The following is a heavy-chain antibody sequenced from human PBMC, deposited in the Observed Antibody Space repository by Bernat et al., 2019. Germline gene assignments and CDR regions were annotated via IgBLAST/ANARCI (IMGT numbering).Heavy chain of an antibody. D-gene: IGHD6-19*01. Sequence: VQLVESGGGLVKPGGSLRLSCAASGFTFSSYAMSWVRQAPGKGLEWVSAISGSGGSTYYADSVKGRFTISRDNSKNTLYLQMNSLRAEDTAVYYCAKDRIAVAGTRYYFDYWGQGTLVTVSS. CDR3: AKDRIAVAGTRYYFDY. J-gene: IGHJ4*02. CDR1: GFTFSSYA. CDR2: ISGSGGST. V-gene: IGHV3-23*04.